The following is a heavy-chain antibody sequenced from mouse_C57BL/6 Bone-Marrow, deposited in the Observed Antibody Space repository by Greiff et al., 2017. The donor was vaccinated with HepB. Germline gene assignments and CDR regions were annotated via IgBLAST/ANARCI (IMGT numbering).Heavy chain of an antibody. J-gene: IGHJ2*01. CDR3: ESYIYYVSSYRDY. CDR2: IFPGSGST. CDR1: GYTFTSHW. V-gene: IGHV1-56*01. Sequence: VQLQQSGPELVRPGASVKISCKAPGYTFTSHWMQWVRQRPGQGLEWIGEIFPGSGSTYDNEKFKGKATLAVDTSSSTAYMQLSSLTSEDSAVYFCESYIYYVSSYRDYWGQGTTLTVSS. D-gene: IGHD1-1*01.